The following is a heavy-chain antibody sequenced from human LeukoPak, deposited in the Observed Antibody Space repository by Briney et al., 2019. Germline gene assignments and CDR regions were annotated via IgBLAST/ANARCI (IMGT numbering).Heavy chain of an antibody. CDR1: GFTFGDYA. D-gene: IGHD3-3*01. J-gene: IGHJ3*01. Sequence: PGRSLRLSCVASGFTFGDYAMHWVRQAPGKGLEWVSGVNWNSAYIGYADSVKGRFTVSRDNAKKSLYLEMNSLRPEDTAMYYRAKDMQGPGVALGYDAFDFWGQGTMVTVSS. CDR3: AKDMQGPGVALGYDAFDF. V-gene: IGHV3-9*01. CDR2: VNWNSAYI.